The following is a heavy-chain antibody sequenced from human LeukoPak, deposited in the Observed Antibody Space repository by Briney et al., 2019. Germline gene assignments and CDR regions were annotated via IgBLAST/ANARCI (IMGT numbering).Heavy chain of an antibody. D-gene: IGHD2-21*02. V-gene: IGHV4-4*07. CDR3: ARDLGQRGVVTAHYWYFDL. J-gene: IGHJ2*01. CDR2: VHTSGTT. Sequence: SETLSLTCTVSGGSISTKYWSWIRQPAGKGLEWIGRVHTSGTTHYNPSLRSRVTISVDNSKNQFSLNLTSVTATDTAVYYCARDLGQRGVVTAHYWYFDLWGRGTPVTVSS. CDR1: GGSISTKY.